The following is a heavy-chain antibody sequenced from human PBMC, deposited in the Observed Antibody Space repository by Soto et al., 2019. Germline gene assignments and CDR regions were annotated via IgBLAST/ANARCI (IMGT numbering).Heavy chain of an antibody. D-gene: IGHD6-13*01. CDR2: TYYTGIT. Sequence: SETLSLTCKVSGGYIASGGYCCSWIRHHPVKGLEWVWYTYYTGITYYNPSLKGRVTISLETYRSHFSLSLTSVTAADTAIYYCARGGSTWYGHNWLDPWAPGTLVTVYS. CDR3: ARGGSTWYGHNWLDP. V-gene: IGHV4-31*03. J-gene: IGHJ5*02. CDR1: GGYIASGGYC.